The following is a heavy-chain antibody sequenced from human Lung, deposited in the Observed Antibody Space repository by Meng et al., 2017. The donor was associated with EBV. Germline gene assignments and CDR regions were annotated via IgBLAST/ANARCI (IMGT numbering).Heavy chain of an antibody. CDR3: TPFDY. Sequence: VQLVESGGGLIQPGGSLRLSCAASGFTVSSNYMSWVRQAPGKGLEWVAVITYDGTKKYYADSVEGRFTISRDNSKNTLFLQMNSLKVEDTAVYYCTPFDYWGQGTLVTVSS. CDR1: GFTVSSNY. CDR2: ITYDGTKK. V-gene: IGHV3-30*03. J-gene: IGHJ4*02.